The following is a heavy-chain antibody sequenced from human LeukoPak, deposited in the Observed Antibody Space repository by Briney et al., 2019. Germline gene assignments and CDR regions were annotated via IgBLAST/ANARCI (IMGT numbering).Heavy chain of an antibody. D-gene: IGHD3-22*01. J-gene: IGHJ6*02. CDR1: GYTFANYY. V-gene: IGHV1-8*02. CDR2: ISAYNGNT. Sequence: RASVKASCKASGYTFANYYIHWVRQAPGQGLEWMGWISAYNGNTNYAQKLQGRVTMTRNTSISTAYMELSSLRSEDTAVYYCAREYYYDSSGYSSRTNYGMDVWGQGTTVTVSS. CDR3: AREYYYDSSGYSSRTNYGMDV.